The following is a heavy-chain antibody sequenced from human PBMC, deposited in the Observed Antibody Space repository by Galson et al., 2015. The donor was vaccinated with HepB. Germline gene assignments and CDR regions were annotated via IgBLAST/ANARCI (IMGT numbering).Heavy chain of an antibody. V-gene: IGHV3-21*01. CDR2: ISSSSSYI. CDR3: ARAADYDYVWGSFDWFDP. Sequence: SLRLSCAASGFTFSSYSMNWVRQAPGKELEWVSSISSSSSYIYYADSVKGRFTISRDNAKNSLYLQMNSLRAEDTAVYYCARAADYDYVWGSFDWFDPWGQGTLVTVSS. D-gene: IGHD3-16*01. CDR1: GFTFSSYS. J-gene: IGHJ5*02.